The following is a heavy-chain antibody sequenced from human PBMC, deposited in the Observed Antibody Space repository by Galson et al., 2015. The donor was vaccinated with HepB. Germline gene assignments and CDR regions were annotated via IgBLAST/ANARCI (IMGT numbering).Heavy chain of an antibody. Sequence: SLRLSCAASGFTFSSYAMHWVRQAPGKGLEWVAVISYDGSNKYYADSVKGRFTISRDNSKNTLYLQMNSLRAEETAVYYCARDASLPPYWYFDLWGRGTLVTVSS. V-gene: IGHV3-30*04. CDR3: ARDASLPPYWYFDL. D-gene: IGHD2-2*01. J-gene: IGHJ2*01. CDR2: ISYDGSNK. CDR1: GFTFSSYA.